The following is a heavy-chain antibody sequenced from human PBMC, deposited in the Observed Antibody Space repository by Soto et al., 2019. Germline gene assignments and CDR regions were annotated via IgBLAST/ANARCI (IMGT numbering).Heavy chain of an antibody. CDR2: IYYSGST. D-gene: IGHD4-17*01. Sequence: QVQLQESGPGLVKPSETLSLACTVSGGSISTYYWSWIRQPPGKGLEWIGYIYYSGSTNYNPSLNSRVTISVDTSKNQFSLKLTSVTAADTAVYYCARGDYGEGQYDYWGQGTLVTVSS. J-gene: IGHJ4*02. V-gene: IGHV4-59*01. CDR3: ARGDYGEGQYDY. CDR1: GGSISTYY.